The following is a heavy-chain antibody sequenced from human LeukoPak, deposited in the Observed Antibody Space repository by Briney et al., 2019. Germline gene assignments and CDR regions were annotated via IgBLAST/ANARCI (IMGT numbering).Heavy chain of an antibody. CDR1: GYTFTSYD. V-gene: IGHV1-8*01. CDR3: ARDNGGRAMAYYYYYYMDV. J-gene: IGHJ6*03. CDR2: MNPNSGNT. D-gene: IGHD2-15*01. Sequence: ASVKVSCKASGYTFTSYDINWVRQATGQGLEWMGWMNPNSGNTGYAQKFQGRVTMTRNTSISTAYMELSGLRSEDTAVYYCARDNGGRAMAYYYYYYMDVWGKGTTVTISS.